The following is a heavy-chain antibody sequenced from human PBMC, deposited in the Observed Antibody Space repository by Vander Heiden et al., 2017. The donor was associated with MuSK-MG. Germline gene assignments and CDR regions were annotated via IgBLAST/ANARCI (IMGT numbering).Heavy chain of an antibody. Sequence: ELQPVESGGGLVQPGASLRPSSAAPGFTSSSYSMNWVRQAPGKGLEWVSYIRSSSSTIYYADSVKGRFTNSRDNAKNSLYLQMNSLRDEDTAVYYCASPTTVTTDYYYGMDVWGQGTTVTVSS. CDR3: ASPTTVTTDYYYGMDV. D-gene: IGHD4-17*01. CDR2: IRSSSSTI. J-gene: IGHJ6*02. V-gene: IGHV3-48*02. CDR1: GFTSSSYS.